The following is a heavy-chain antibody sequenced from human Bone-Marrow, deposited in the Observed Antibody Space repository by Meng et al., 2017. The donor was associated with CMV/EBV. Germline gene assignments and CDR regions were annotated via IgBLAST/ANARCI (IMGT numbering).Heavy chain of an antibody. J-gene: IGHJ4*02. CDR1: RSAISSSSYY. D-gene: IGHD3-3*01. V-gene: IGHV4-39*01. CDR2: IYYSGST. CDR3: ARAYNYDFWGGYYTGGIFDY. Sequence: ESMSLPSTVARSAISSSSYYWGWIRQPPGKGLEWIGSIYYSGSTYYNPSLKSRVTISVDTSKNQFSLKLSSVTAADTAVYYCARAYNYDFWGGYYTGGIFDYWGQGTLVTVSS.